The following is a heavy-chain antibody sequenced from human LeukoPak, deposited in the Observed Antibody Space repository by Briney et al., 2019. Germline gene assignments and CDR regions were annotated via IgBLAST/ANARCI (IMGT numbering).Heavy chain of an antibody. CDR3: ARGHYDILTGYYPYLDY. J-gene: IGHJ4*02. CDR1: GGSISNYY. D-gene: IGHD3-9*01. Sequence: PSETLSLTCTVSGGSISNYYWSWIRQPPGKGLEWIGRIYTSGSTNYNPSLKSRVTISVDTSKNQFSLKLSSVTAADTAVYYCARGHYDILTGYYPYLDYWGQGTLVTVSS. CDR2: IYTSGST. V-gene: IGHV4-4*08.